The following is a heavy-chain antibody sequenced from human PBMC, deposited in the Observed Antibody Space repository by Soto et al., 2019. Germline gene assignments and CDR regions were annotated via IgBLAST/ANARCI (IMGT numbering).Heavy chain of an antibody. CDR3: ASLKDYYFHF. V-gene: IGHV4-31*03. CDR2: ISSKGIT. CDR1: GGSISSGGYF. J-gene: IGHJ4*02. Sequence: QVQLQESGPGLVKPSQTLSLTCTVSGGSISSGGYFWSWIRQHPEKGLEWIGYISSKGITYYNPSLESRFTISWDTSKYQFSLMLPSVTAADTAVYYCASLKDYYFHFWGQGTLVTVSS.